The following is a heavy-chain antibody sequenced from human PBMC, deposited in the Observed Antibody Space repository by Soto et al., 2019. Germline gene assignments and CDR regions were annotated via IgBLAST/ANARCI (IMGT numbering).Heavy chain of an antibody. CDR2: ISAYNGNT. V-gene: IGHV1-18*01. D-gene: IGHD2-2*01. CDR1: GYTFTSYG. J-gene: IGHJ6*02. CDR3: ARSIREVVPAAYYYYGMDV. Sequence: QVQLVQSGAEVKKPGASVKVSCKASGYTFTSYGISWVRQAPGQGLEWMGWISAYNGNTNYAQKLQGRVTMTTDTATSTAYMELRSLRSDDTAVYYCARSIREVVPAAYYYYGMDVWGQGTTVTVSS.